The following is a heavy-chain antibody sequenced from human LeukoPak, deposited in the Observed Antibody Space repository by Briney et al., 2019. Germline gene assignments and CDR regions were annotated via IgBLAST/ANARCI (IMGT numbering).Heavy chain of an antibody. CDR2: ISAYNGNT. Sequence: GASVKVSCKASGYTFTSYGITWVRQAPGQGLEWMGWISAYNGNTNYAQKLQGRVTMTTDTSTSTAYMELRSLRSDDTAVYYCARDGSGSYYPSVEYYFDYWGQGTLVTVSS. D-gene: IGHD3-10*01. CDR1: GYTFTSYG. CDR3: ARDGSGSYYPSVEYYFDY. V-gene: IGHV1-18*01. J-gene: IGHJ4*02.